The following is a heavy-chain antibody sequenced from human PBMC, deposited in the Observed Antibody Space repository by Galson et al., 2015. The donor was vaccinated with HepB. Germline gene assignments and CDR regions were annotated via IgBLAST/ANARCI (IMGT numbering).Heavy chain of an antibody. CDR3: ARAGGGDWAIDY. CDR2: ISYEGTKK. J-gene: IGHJ4*02. D-gene: IGHD2-21*02. Sequence: SLRLSCAASGFTFSSYAMHWVRQAPGKGLEWVAVISYEGTKKYYADSVKGRFTISRDNSKNTLYLQMNSLRAEDTAVYYCARAGGGDWAIDYWGQGTLVTVSS. CDR1: GFTFSSYA. V-gene: IGHV3-30*04.